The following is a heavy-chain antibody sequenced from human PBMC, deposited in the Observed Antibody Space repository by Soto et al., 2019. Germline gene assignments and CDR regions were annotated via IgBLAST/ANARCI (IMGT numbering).Heavy chain of an antibody. CDR2: IYDSGST. J-gene: IGHJ4*02. V-gene: IGHV4-61*01. D-gene: IGHD5-18*01. CDR3: ARVEGGYSYY. CDR1: GGSVSSGSHY. Sequence: QVQLQESGPGLVKPSETLSLTCTVSGGSVSSGSHYWSWIRQPPGKGLEFIGYIYDSGSTNYNPSLKSRVTISVDTSRNQFSLKLTSVTAADTGVYYCARVEGGYSYYWGQGTLVTVSS.